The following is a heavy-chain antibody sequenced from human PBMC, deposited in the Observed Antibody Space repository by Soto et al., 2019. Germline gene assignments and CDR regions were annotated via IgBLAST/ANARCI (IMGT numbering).Heavy chain of an antibody. V-gene: IGHV1-3*01. CDR1: RYTFTSYA. CDR2: INAGNGNT. CDR3: ARAKSVGTVTTSGY. D-gene: IGHD4-17*01. J-gene: IGHJ4*02. Sequence: ASVKVCCKACRYTFTSYAMQLLRRYKGQRLEWIGLINAGNGNTKYSQKFQGRVTITRDTSASTAYMELSSLRSEDTAVYYCARAKSVGTVTTSGYWGQGTLVTVSS.